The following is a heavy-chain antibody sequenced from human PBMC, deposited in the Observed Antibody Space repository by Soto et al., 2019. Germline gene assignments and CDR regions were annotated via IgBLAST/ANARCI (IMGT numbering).Heavy chain of an antibody. CDR3: ARVLAHSDYVWFGEPPALNWFDP. CDR1: GGSISSYY. D-gene: IGHD3-10*01. V-gene: IGHV4-59*01. CDR2: IYYSGST. Sequence: PAETLSRTCTVSGGSISSYYWSWIRQPPGKGLEWSGYIYYSGSTNYTPSLKSRVTISVDTAKHQFSLKLSPVTAADTAVYYCARVLAHSDYVWFGEPPALNWFDPWGQGTLVTASS. J-gene: IGHJ5*02.